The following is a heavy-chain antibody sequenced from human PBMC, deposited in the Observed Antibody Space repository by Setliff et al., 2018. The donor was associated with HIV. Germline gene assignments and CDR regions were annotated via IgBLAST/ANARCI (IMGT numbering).Heavy chain of an antibody. CDR2: IATYNGNT. J-gene: IGHJ4*02. CDR1: GYTFNSSG. V-gene: IGHV1-18*01. D-gene: IGHD6-19*01. CDR3: ARGVSQAYTYGSGAYYYFDF. Sequence: ASVKVSCKASGYTFNSSGISWVRQAPGQGPEWVGWIATYNGNTNYAQRLQGRVTLTTDTSTSTAYMELRSLRFDDTAVYFCARGVSQAYTYGSGAYYYFDFWGLGTLVTVS.